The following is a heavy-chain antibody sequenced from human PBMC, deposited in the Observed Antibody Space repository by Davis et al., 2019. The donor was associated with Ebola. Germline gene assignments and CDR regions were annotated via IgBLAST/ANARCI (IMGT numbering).Heavy chain of an antibody. Sequence: GESLKISCAASGFTFSSYAMHWVRQAPGKGLEWVAVISYDGSNKYYADSVKGRFTISRDNAKNSLYLQMNSLRAEDTAVYYCARDQLARTAYYYYYYMDVWGKGTTVTVSS. J-gene: IGHJ6*03. CDR2: ISYDGSNK. V-gene: IGHV3-30-3*01. CDR3: ARDQLARTAYYYYYYMDV. CDR1: GFTFSSYA. D-gene: IGHD1-1*01.